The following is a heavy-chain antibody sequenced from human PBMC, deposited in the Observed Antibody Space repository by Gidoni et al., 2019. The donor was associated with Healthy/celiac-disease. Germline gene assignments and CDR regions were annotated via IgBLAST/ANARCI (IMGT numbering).Heavy chain of an antibody. CDR2: ISGSGGST. Sequence: EVPLLESGGGLVQPGGSLSLSCAASGFTFSSYAMSWVRQAPGKGLEWVSAISGSGGSTYDADSVKGRFTISRDNSKNTLYLQMNSLRAEDTAVYYCAKDQRNVLMVYEFMDVWGQGTTVTVSS. CDR1: GFTFSSYA. V-gene: IGHV3-23*01. CDR3: AKDQRNVLMVYEFMDV. D-gene: IGHD2-8*01. J-gene: IGHJ6*02.